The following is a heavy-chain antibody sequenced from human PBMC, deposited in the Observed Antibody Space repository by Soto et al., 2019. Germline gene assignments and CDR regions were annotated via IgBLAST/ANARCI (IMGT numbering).Heavy chain of an antibody. CDR2: ISYDGSNK. D-gene: IGHD2-2*01. Sequence: PGGSLRLSCAACGFTFSSYGMHWVRQAPGKGLEWVAVISYDGSNKYYADSVKGRFTISRDNSKNTLYLQMNSLRAEDTAVYYCAKATHTYIVVAYFDYWGQGTLVTVSS. J-gene: IGHJ4*02. CDR1: GFTFSSYG. CDR3: AKATHTYIVVAYFDY. V-gene: IGHV3-30*18.